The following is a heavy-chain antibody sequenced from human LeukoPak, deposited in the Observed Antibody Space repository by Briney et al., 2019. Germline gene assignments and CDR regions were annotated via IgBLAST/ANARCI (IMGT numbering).Heavy chain of an antibody. V-gene: IGHV3-7*05. Sequence: GGSLRLSCAVSGFIFDDFWMSWVRQAPGKGLECLANIKQDGSEMYYVDSVKGRFTISRDNAKNSLFLQMNSLRVEDTALYYCARDMSFSTSGWYGELDNWGQGTLVTVSS. D-gene: IGHD6-19*01. CDR2: IKQDGSEM. CDR3: ARDMSFSTSGWYGELDN. CDR1: GFIFDDFW. J-gene: IGHJ4*02.